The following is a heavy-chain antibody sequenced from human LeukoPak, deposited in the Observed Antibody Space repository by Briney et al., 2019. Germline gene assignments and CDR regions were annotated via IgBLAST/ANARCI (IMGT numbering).Heavy chain of an antibody. CDR1: GGSISSGGYY. Sequence: PSETLSLTCTVSGGSISSGGYYWSWIRQPPGKGLEWIGYIYHSGSTYYNPSLKSRVTISVDRSKNQFSLKLSSVTAADTAVYYCARDQSDLDDAFDIWGQGTMVTVSS. CDR3: ARDQSDLDDAFDI. CDR2: IYHSGST. V-gene: IGHV4-30-2*01. J-gene: IGHJ3*02.